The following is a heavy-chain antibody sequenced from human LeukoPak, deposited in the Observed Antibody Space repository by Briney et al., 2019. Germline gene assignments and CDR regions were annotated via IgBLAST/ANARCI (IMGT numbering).Heavy chain of an antibody. V-gene: IGHV4-59*01. Sequence: SETLSLTCTVSGGSISSYYWSWIRQPPGEGLEWIGYIYYSGSTNYNPSLKSRVTISVDTSKNQFSLKLSSVTAADTAVYYCARDPRGYSGYDGIDYWGQGTLVTVSS. CDR1: GGSISSYY. D-gene: IGHD5-12*01. CDR2: IYYSGST. CDR3: ARDPRGYSGYDGIDY. J-gene: IGHJ4*02.